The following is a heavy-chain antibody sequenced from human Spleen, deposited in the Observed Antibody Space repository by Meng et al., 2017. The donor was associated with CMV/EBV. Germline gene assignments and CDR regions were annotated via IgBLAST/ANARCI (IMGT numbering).Heavy chain of an antibody. V-gene: IGHV3-21*01. D-gene: IGHD2-2*01. J-gene: IGHJ4*02. CDR1: TFSSYS. CDR2: ISSSSSYI. CDR3: ARFKDIVVVPAAQYYVDY. Sequence: TFSSYSMNWVRQAPGKGLEWVSSISSSSSYIYYADSVKGRFTISRDNAKNSLYLQMNSLRAEDTAVYYCARFKDIVVVPAAQYYVDYWGQGTLVTVSS.